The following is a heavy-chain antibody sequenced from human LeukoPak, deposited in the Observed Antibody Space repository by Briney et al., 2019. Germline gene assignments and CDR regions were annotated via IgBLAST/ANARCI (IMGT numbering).Heavy chain of an antibody. D-gene: IGHD3-22*01. V-gene: IGHV4-34*01. J-gene: IGHJ6*02. CDR2: INHSGST. CDR3: ARGPAAVVVDITTAYYYGMDV. CDR1: GGSFSGYY. Sequence: SETLSLTCAVYGGSFSGYYWSWIRQPPGKGLEWIGEINHSGSTNYNPSLKSRVTISVDTSKNQFPLKLSSVTAADTAVYYCARGPAAVVVDITTAYYYGMDVWGQGTTVTVSS.